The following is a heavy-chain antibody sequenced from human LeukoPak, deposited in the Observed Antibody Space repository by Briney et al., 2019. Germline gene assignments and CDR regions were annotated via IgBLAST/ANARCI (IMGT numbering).Heavy chain of an antibody. J-gene: IGHJ4*02. Sequence: GGSLRLSCAASGFTFNNYDMHWVRQAPGKGLEWVSFITGSGVTTSYADSVKGRLTISRDSAKHSLYLRMNSLRAEDTAVYYCARPTSSGSINSWGQGTLVTVSS. CDR2: ITGSGVTT. V-gene: IGHV3-48*01. D-gene: IGHD6-19*01. CDR1: GFTFNNYD. CDR3: ARPTSSGSINS.